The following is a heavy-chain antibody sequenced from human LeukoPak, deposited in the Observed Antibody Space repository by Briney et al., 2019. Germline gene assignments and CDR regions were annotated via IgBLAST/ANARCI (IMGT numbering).Heavy chain of an antibody. J-gene: IGHJ6*02. V-gene: IGHV3-23*01. Sequence: GGSLRLSCPLSGLTFNNYGMSWVRQAPGKGLEWVSAISKSGDHTYYAASAKGRFTIYRDNSKNTQYLQMNSLRAEDTAVYYCATSWGPDTSAFRWGRDGMDVWGQGTTVIVS. D-gene: IGHD3-16*01. CDR1: GLTFNNYG. CDR3: ATSWGPDTSAFRWGRDGMDV. CDR2: ISKSGDHT.